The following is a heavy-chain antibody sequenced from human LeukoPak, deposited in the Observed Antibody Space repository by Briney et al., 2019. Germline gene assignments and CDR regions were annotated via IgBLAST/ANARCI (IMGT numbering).Heavy chain of an antibody. J-gene: IGHJ4*02. D-gene: IGHD2-15*01. CDR1: GFTFSSYS. CDR3: AKVGLRGTDMEGY. V-gene: IGHV3-21*06. Sequence: GGSLRLSCAASGFTFSSYSMSWVRQAPGKGLEWVSSITSTSDYIYYADPVKGRFTISRDNARNSLYLQMNSLRPEDTAVYYCAKVGLRGTDMEGYWGQGTLVTASS. CDR2: ITSTSDYI.